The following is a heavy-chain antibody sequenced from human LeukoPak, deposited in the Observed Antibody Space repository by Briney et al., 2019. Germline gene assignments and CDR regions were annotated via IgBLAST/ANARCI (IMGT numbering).Heavy chain of an antibody. CDR2: INHDGSTT. V-gene: IGHV3-74*01. J-gene: IGHJ4*02. CDR1: GFTFSSSW. CDR3: ARDHSSGYYYVGYFDY. Sequence: PGGSLRLSCAASGFTFSSSWMDWVRQAPGKGLVWVSRINHDGSTTNYVDSVKGRFTISRDNAKNTLYLQMGSLRAEDMAVYYCARDHSSGYYYVGYFDYWGQGTLVTVSS. D-gene: IGHD3-22*01.